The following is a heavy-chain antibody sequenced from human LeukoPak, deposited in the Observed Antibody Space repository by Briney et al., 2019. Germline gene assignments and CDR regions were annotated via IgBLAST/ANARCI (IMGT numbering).Heavy chain of an antibody. CDR1: GFTFRSYA. V-gene: IGHV3-23*01. CDR2: ISVSGGST. J-gene: IGHJ4*02. Sequence: RSLRLSCAASGFTFRSYAMSWVRQAPGKGLEWVSAISVSGGSTYYADSVKGRFTISRDISKNTLYLQMNSLRAEDTAVYYCARDYSGSYDYWGQGALVTVSS. CDR3: ARDYSGSYDY. D-gene: IGHD1-26*01.